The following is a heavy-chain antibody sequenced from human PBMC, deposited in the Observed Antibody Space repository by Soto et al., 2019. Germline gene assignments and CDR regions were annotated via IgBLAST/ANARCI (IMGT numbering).Heavy chain of an antibody. Sequence: GGSLRLSCAASGFTLSGYAMDWVRQAPGKGLEYVSGISTNGVGTYYANSVQGRFTISRDNSKNTVYLQMGSLRSDDTAVYYCARAYSSSSPYYYMDVWGKGTTVTVSS. CDR1: GFTLSGYA. D-gene: IGHD6-6*01. J-gene: IGHJ6*03. CDR3: ARAYSSSSPYYYMDV. CDR2: ISTNGVGT. V-gene: IGHV3-64*01.